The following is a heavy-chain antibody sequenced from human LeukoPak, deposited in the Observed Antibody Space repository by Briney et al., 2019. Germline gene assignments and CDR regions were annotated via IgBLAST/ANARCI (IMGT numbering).Heavy chain of an antibody. Sequence: GSSVKVSCKASGGTFSSYAISWVRQAPGQGLEWMGGIIPIFGTANYAQKFQGRVTITADKSTSTAYMELSSLRSEDTAVYYCARGKRITMVRGANYYYYYMDVWGKGTTVTVSS. J-gene: IGHJ6*03. CDR1: GGTFSSYA. CDR3: ARGKRITMVRGANYYYYYMDV. D-gene: IGHD3-10*01. CDR2: IIPIFGTA. V-gene: IGHV1-69*06.